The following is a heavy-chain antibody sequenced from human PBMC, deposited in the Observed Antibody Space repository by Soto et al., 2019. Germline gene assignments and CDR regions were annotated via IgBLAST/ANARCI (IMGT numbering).Heavy chain of an antibody. V-gene: IGHV5-51*01. CDR3: ASSGYQTNELGHYYYGMDV. CDR2: IYPGNSDT. J-gene: IGHJ6*02. Sequence: PRESLQISCKGSGYSFTSYWIGWVRQMPGKGLEWMGIIYPGNSDTRYSPSFQDQVTISADKSTSTAYLQWRSLEAADTAMYSCASSGYQTNELGHYYYGMDVWGQGTMVTVSS. CDR1: GYSFTSYW. D-gene: IGHD3-22*01.